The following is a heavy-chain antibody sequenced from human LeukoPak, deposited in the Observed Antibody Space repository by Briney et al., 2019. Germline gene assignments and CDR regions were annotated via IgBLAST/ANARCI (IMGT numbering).Heavy chain of an antibody. V-gene: IGHV3-23*01. Sequence: GGSLRLSCAASGFTFSTNDTSWVRQPPGKGLEWVSAISVVGGSTYYADSVKGRFTSSRDNSKNTLYLQMNSLRAEDTAVYCCAKGGWLEYWGQGTLVTVSS. J-gene: IGHJ4*02. D-gene: IGHD6-19*01. CDR1: GFTFSTND. CDR3: AKGGWLEY. CDR2: ISVVGGST.